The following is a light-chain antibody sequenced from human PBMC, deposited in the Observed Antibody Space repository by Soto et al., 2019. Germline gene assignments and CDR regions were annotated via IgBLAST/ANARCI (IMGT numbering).Light chain of an antibody. V-gene: IGKV3-11*01. Sequence: EIVLTQSPATLSLSPGERATLSCRASQSFSSYLAWYQQKPGQAPRLLIFGASNRATGIPARFSGSGSGTDFTLTISSLESEDSAVYYCQQRSNWPSITFGQGTRLEVK. CDR3: QQRSNWPSIT. J-gene: IGKJ5*01. CDR1: QSFSSY. CDR2: GAS.